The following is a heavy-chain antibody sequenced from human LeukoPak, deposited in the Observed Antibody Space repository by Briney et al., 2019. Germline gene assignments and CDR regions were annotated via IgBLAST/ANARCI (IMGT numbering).Heavy chain of an antibody. CDR2: ISGSGGST. V-gene: IGHV3-23*01. CDR1: GFTFSSYA. D-gene: IGHD6-13*01. Sequence: GGSLRLSCAASGFTFSSYAMSWVRQAPGKGLEWVSAISGSGGSTYYADSVKGRFTISRHNSKNTLYLQMNSLRAEDTAVYYCARDRYSSSWFHWFDPWGQGTLVTVSS. CDR3: ARDRYSSSWFHWFDP. J-gene: IGHJ5*02.